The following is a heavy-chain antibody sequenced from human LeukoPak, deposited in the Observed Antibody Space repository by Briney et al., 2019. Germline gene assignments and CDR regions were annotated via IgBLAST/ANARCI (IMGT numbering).Heavy chain of an antibody. V-gene: IGHV3-74*01. J-gene: IGHJ4*02. CDR1: GNYW. Sequence: PGGSLRLSCAASGNYWMHWVRQAPGKGLVWVSHINGDGSWTTYADSVKGRFTISKDNAKNTVYLQMNNLRAEDTAVYYCVSFYETCWGRGTLVTVSS. CDR2: INGDGSWT. D-gene: IGHD2-2*01. CDR3: VSFYETC.